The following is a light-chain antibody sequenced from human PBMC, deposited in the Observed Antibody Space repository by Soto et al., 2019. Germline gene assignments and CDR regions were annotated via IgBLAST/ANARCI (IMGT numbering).Light chain of an antibody. CDR2: GAS. V-gene: IGKV3-20*01. CDR1: QSVSSSH. J-gene: IGKJ4*01. CDR3: QQYGSSPRLT. Sequence: EIVLTQSPGTLSLSPGERATLSCRASQSVSSSHLAWYQQKPGQAPRLLIYGASSRATGIPDRFSGSGSGTDFTRTISRLEPEDFAVYYCQQYGSSPRLTFGGGTKVEIK.